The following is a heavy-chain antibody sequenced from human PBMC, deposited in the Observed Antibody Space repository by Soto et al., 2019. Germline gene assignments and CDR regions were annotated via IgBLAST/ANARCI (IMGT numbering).Heavy chain of an antibody. J-gene: IGHJ4*02. CDR3: ARANYGHWLAY. CDR1: GGSISSGRSY. V-gene: IGHV4-31*03. CDR2: ISHSGST. Sequence: QVQLQESGPGLVKPSQTLSLTCTVSGGSISSGRSYWTWIRQHAEKGLEWIGYISHSGSTYYNPSLKSRITISADTSKNQFSLKLSSVTAADTAVYYCARANYGHWLAYWGQGTLVTVSS. D-gene: IGHD3-10*01.